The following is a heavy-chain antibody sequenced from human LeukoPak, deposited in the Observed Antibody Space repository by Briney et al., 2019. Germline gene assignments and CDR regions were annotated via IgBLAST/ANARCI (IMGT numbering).Heavy chain of an antibody. Sequence: LETLSLTCTVSGYSISSGYYWGWIRQPPGKGLEWIGSIYHSGSTYYNPSLKSRVTISVDTSKNQFSLKLSSVTAADTAVYYCATTQATGYYYMDVWGKGTTVTVSS. CDR3: ATTQATGYYYMDV. J-gene: IGHJ6*03. CDR2: IYHSGST. V-gene: IGHV4-38-2*02. CDR1: GYSISSGYY. D-gene: IGHD2-8*02.